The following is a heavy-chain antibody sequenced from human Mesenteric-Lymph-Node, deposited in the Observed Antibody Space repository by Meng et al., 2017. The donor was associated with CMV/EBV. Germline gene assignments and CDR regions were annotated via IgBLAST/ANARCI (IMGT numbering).Heavy chain of an antibody. CDR3: ARDGDGNFDY. CDR1: GFTFSSYA. V-gene: IGHV3-23*01. CDR2: ISGSGFGT. Sequence: GGSLRLSCAASGFTFSSYAMSWVRQAPGKGLEWVSSISGSGFGTYYADSVKGRFTISRDNSKNTLYLQMNSLRAEDTAVYNCARDGDGNFDYWGQGTLVTVSS. J-gene: IGHJ4*02. D-gene: IGHD7-27*01.